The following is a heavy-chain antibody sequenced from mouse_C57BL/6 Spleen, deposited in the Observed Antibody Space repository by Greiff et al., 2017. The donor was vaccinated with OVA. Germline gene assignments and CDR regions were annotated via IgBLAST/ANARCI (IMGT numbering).Heavy chain of an antibody. V-gene: IGHV5-17*01. D-gene: IGHD1-1*01. Sequence: EVHLVESGGGLVKPGGSLKLSCAASGFTFSDYGMHWVRQAPEKGLEWVAYISSGSSTIYYADTVKGRFTISRDNAKNTLFLQMTSLRSEDTAMYYCARNYYGSSYSYFDVWGTGTTVTVSS. CDR1: GFTFSDYG. CDR2: ISSGSSTI. J-gene: IGHJ1*03. CDR3: ARNYYGSSYSYFDV.